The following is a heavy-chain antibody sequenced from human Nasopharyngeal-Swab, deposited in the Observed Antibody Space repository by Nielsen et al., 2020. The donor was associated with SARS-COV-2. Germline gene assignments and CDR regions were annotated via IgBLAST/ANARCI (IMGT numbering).Heavy chain of an antibody. D-gene: IGHD6-13*01. CDR2: ISSSSSYI. J-gene: IGHJ6*02. CDR1: GFTFSSYS. CDR3: ARTIAAAGPYGMDV. Sequence: GASLQISCAASGFTFSSYSMNWVRQAPGKGLEWVSSISSSSSYIYYADSVKGRFTISRDNAKNSLYLQMNSLRAEDTAVYYCARTIAAAGPYGMDVWGQGTTVTVSS. V-gene: IGHV3-21*01.